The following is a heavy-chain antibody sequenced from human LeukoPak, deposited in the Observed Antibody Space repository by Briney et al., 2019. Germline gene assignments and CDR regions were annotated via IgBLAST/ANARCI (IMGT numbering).Heavy chain of an antibody. CDR2: GTT. V-gene: IGHV4-39*01. CDR3: ARTGGYMVWGVQNWFEP. D-gene: IGHD3-10*01. CDR1: GGSISSGSYY. J-gene: IGHJ5*02. Sequence: SETLSLTCTVSGGSISSGSYYWGWVRQPPGKGLEWIGSGTTYYNPSLQSRVTISVDTSRNQFSLKLSSVTAADTAVYYCARTGGYMVWGVQNWFEPWGQGTLVTVSS.